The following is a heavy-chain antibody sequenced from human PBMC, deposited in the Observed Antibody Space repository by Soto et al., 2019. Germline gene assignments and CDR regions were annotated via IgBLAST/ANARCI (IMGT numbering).Heavy chain of an antibody. CDR3: ARDFPALGNWLHP. Sequence: SQTLSLTCVISGDTVSRSGAAWNWIRQSPSRGLEWLGRTYYRSRWYSDYAGSVRSRITIDADTSENHFSLHFNSVTPDDTAVYYCARDFPALGNWLHPWGQGTPVTVSS. J-gene: IGHJ5*02. D-gene: IGHD7-27*01. CDR2: TYYRSRWYS. V-gene: IGHV6-1*01. CDR1: GDTVSRSGAA.